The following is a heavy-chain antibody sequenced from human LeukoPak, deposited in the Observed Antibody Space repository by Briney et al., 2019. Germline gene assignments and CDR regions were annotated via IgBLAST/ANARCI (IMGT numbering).Heavy chain of an antibody. J-gene: IGHJ3*01. CDR2: ISGSGGST. D-gene: IGHD2/OR15-2a*01. CDR3: ARRLYIVRGAYDV. V-gene: IGHV3-23*01. Sequence: PGGSLRLSCAASGFTFSSYAMSWVRQAPGKGLEWVSAISGSGGSTYYADSVKGRFTISRDNSKNTVYFQMNSLRAEDTALYYCARRLYIVRGAYDVWGQGTMVTVS. CDR1: GFTFSSYA.